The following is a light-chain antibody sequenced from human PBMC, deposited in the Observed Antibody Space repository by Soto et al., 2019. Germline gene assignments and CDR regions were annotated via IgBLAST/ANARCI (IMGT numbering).Light chain of an antibody. J-gene: IGLJ1*01. CDR2: EVS. CDR1: SSDVGAYDF. V-gene: IGLV2-14*03. Sequence: QSVLTQPASVSGSPGQSITISCTGTSSDVGAYDFVSWYQQHPDKAPKLMIYEVSNRPSGVSNRFSGSKSVNTATLTISGLQAEEGADYYCSSYTSSSPGVFGTGTKVPVL. CDR3: SSYTSSSPGV.